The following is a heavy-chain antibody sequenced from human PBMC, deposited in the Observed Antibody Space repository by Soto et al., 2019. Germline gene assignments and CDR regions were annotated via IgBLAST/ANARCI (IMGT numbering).Heavy chain of an antibody. D-gene: IGHD1-1*01. CDR3: AHRPQLETFYFDW. V-gene: IGHV2-5*01. J-gene: IGHJ4*02. CDR1: GFSLSTRGVA. CDR2: MYWNDDK. Sequence: QITLKESGPTLVKPTQPLTLTCTFPGFSLSTRGVAVGWIRQPQGTALEGLALMYWNDDKRYSPSLKSRLTLTKDTSKLQVVLTMTNMDPVDTATYYCAHRPQLETFYFDWWGQGTLVTVSS.